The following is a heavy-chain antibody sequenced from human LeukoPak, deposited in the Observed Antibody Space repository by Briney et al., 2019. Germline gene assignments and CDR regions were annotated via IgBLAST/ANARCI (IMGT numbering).Heavy chain of an antibody. CDR3: ARDSSWYWFDP. CDR2: IYTSGST. J-gene: IGHJ5*02. Sequence: PSETLSLTCTVSGGSISSYYWSWIRQPAGKGLEWIGRIYTSGSTNYNPPLKSRVTMSVDTSKNQLSLKLSSVTAADTAVYYCARDSSWYWFDPWGQGTLVTVSS. CDR1: GGSISSYY. V-gene: IGHV4-4*07. D-gene: IGHD6-13*01.